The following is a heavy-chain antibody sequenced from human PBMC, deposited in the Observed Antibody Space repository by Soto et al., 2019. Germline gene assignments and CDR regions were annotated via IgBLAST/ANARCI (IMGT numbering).Heavy chain of an antibody. CDR1: GYTFTGYY. D-gene: IGHD6-6*01. V-gene: IGHV1-2*02. Sequence: GASVKVSCKASGYTFTGYYMHWVRQAPGQGLEWMGWINPNSGGTNYAQKFQGRVTMTRDTSISTAYMELSRPRSDDTAVYYCAREGIAARPDPRRYYYYGMDVGGQGTTVTVSS. CDR3: AREGIAARPDPRRYYYYGMDV. J-gene: IGHJ6*02. CDR2: INPNSGGT.